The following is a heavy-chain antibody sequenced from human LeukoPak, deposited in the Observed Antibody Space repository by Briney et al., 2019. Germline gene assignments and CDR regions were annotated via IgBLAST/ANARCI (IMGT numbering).Heavy chain of an antibody. CDR2: ISSSSSYI. CDR3: ARDPTTTTDIYYYYYMDV. D-gene: IGHD4-17*01. J-gene: IGHJ6*03. CDR1: GFTFSSYS. Sequence: NPGGSPRLSCAASGFTFSSYSMNWVRQAPGKGLEWVSSISSSSSYIYYADSVKGRFTISRDNAKNSLYLQMNSLRAEDTAVYYCARDPTTTTDIYYYYYMDVWGKGTTVTVSS. V-gene: IGHV3-21*01.